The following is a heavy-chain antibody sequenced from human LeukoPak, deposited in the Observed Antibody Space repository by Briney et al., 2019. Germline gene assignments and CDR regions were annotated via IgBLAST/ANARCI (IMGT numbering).Heavy chain of an antibody. D-gene: IGHD3-22*01. J-gene: IGHJ4*02. Sequence: GGSLRLSCAASGFTFSDYYMSWIRQAPGKGLEWVANIKQDGSEKYYVESVKGRFTISRDNAKNSLYLQMNSLRAEDTAVYYCARYYYDSSGYFPSYFDYWGQGTLVTVSS. CDR3: ARYYYDSSGYFPSYFDY. V-gene: IGHV3-7*01. CDR1: GFTFSDYY. CDR2: IKQDGSEK.